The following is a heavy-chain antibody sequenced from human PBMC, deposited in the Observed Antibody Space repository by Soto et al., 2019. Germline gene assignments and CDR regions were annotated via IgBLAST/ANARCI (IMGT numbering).Heavy chain of an antibody. D-gene: IGHD6-6*01. Sequence: PGRSLRLSCKASGFIFSSYWMHWVRKAPGKGLVWVSRVNGPGSLSTYAGVVTGRFTIFRDNAENTLYLQMNSLIPEDTAMYYCALAFAAPNSGGYGMDVWDQGTTVAVYS. J-gene: IGHJ6*02. CDR3: ALAFAAPNSGGYGMDV. CDR1: GFIFSSYW. V-gene: IGHV3-74*01. CDR2: VNGPGSLS.